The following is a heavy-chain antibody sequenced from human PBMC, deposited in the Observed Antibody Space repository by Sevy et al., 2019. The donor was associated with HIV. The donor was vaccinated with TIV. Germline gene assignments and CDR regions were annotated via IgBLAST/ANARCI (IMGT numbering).Heavy chain of an antibody. D-gene: IGHD6-13*01. J-gene: IGHJ6*02. CDR2: ISDDGSEK. CDR3: VNYCGRFVGSSWIYYYYGMDV. V-gene: IGHV3-30*18. Sequence: GGSLRLSCAASGFSFRRFGMHWVRQAPGKGLEWVALISDDGSEKNYGDSIKGRFTISRDNSRDTVDLQMNSLRAEDTGVYYCVNYCGRFVGSSWIYYYYGMDVWGQGTTVTVSS. CDR1: GFSFRRFG.